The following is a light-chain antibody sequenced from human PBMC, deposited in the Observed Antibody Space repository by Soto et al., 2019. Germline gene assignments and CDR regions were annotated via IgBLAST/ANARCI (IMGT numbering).Light chain of an antibody. V-gene: IGKV3-15*01. CDR2: GAS. Sequence: EFVLTQSPGTLSLSPGERATLSCRASQSVSSSYLAWYQQKPGQAPRLLIYGASTRATGIPARFSGSGSGTEFTLTISSLQSEDFAVYYCQQYNNWPQTFGQGTRLEIK. CDR1: QSVSSSY. CDR3: QQYNNWPQT. J-gene: IGKJ5*01.